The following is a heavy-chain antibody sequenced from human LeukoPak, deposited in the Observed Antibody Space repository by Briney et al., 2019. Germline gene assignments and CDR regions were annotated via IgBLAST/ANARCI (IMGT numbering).Heavy chain of an antibody. CDR2: ISYDGSNK. J-gene: IGHJ6*02. CDR1: GFTFSSYG. CDR3: AKGTNYGMDV. Sequence: PGGSLRLSCAASGFTFSSYGMHWVRQAPGKGLEWVAVISYDGSNKYYADSVKGRFTISRDNSKNTLYLQMNSLRAEDTAVYYCAKGTNYGMDVWGQGTTVTVS. D-gene: IGHD2-8*01. V-gene: IGHV3-30*18.